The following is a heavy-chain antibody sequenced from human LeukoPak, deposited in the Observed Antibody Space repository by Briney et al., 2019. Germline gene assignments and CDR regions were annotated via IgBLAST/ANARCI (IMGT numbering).Heavy chain of an antibody. CDR3: ARDSGYDSYAFVI. CDR1: GGSISSYY. D-gene: IGHD5-12*01. V-gene: IGHV4-59*01. CDR2: IFYSGST. Sequence: SETLSLTCTDSGGSISSYYWSWIRQPPGKGLEWVGYIFYSGSTRYNPSLKTRVSLSVDTSKNQISLRLSSVTAADTAVYYCARDSGYDSYAFVIWGQGTRVTVSS. J-gene: IGHJ3*02.